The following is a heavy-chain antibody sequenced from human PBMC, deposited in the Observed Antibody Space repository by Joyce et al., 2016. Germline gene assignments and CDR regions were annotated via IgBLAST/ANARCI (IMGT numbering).Heavy chain of an antibody. D-gene: IGHD5-18*01. CDR3: AKDHREYNRGFYWYFDL. CDR2: ILYDGSNK. CDR1: GFTVRSYG. V-gene: IGHV3-30*18. Sequence: QVQLVESGGGVVQPGRSLSLSCAASGFTVRSYGMHWVRQAPGKGLEWVAVILYDGSNKYYADSVKGRFTISRDNSKNTLYLQMNSLRGEDTALYYCAKDHREYNRGFYWYFDLWGRGTLVSVSS. J-gene: IGHJ2*01.